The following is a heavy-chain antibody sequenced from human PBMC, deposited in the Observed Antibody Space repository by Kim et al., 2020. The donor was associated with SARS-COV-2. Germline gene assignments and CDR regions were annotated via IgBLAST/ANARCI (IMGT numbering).Heavy chain of an antibody. Sequence: ASVKVSCKASGYTFTSYGISWVRQAPGQGLEWMGWISAYNGNTNYAQKLQGRVTMTTDTSTSTAYMELRSLRSDDTAVYYCASTEYCSSTSCYVGYYYYGMDVWGQGTTVTVSS. CDR3: ASTEYCSSTSCYVGYYYYGMDV. D-gene: IGHD2-2*01. CDR2: ISAYNGNT. CDR1: GYTFTSYG. J-gene: IGHJ6*02. V-gene: IGHV1-18*01.